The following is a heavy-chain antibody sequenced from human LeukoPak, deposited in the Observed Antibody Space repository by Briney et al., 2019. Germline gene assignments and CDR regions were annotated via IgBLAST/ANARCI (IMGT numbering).Heavy chain of an antibody. V-gene: IGHV3-30*02. CDR2: IRCDGSNK. CDR1: GFTFSTYG. J-gene: IGHJ4*02. D-gene: IGHD1-1*01. CDR3: AKDKDPWKSTAISDFDY. Sequence: GGSLRLSCAASGFTFSTYGMHWVRQAPGKGLEWVAFIRCDGSNKYYADSVKGRFTISRDNSKNTLYLQMNSLRGEDTAVYFCAKDKDPWKSTAISDFDYWGQGTLVTASS.